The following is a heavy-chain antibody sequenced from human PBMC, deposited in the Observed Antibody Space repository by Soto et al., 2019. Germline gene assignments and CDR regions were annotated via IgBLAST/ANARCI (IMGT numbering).Heavy chain of an antibody. D-gene: IGHD2-15*01. J-gene: IGHJ5*02. CDR3: ARHKSGSDWLDP. Sequence: SETLSLTCTVSGGSISDISYCWGWIRQPPGKGLQWIGCMFYSGATYYNPSLKNRVTLSVDTSNNEFSLKLVSVTAPDTAVYYCARHKSGSDWLDPWGQGTLVTAPQ. V-gene: IGHV4-39*01. CDR2: MFYSGAT. CDR1: GGSISDISYC.